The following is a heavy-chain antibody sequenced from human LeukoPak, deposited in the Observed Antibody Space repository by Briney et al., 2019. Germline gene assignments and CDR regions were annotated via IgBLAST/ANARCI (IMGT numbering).Heavy chain of an antibody. V-gene: IGHV3-21*01. J-gene: IGHJ1*01. D-gene: IGHD3-22*01. CDR3: ARGVALYDSSGYYEYRPPDGLPGYFQH. CDR2: ISSSSSYI. CDR1: GFTFSSYS. Sequence: GGSLRLSCAASGFTFSSYSMNWVRQAPGKGLEWVSSISSSSSYIYYADSVKGRFTISRDNAKNSLYLQMNSLRAEDTAVYYCARGVALYDSSGYYEYRPPDGLPGYFQHWGQGTLVTVSS.